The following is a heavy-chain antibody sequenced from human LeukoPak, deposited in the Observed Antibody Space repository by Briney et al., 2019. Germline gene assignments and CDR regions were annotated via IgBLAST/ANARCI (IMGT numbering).Heavy chain of an antibody. J-gene: IGHJ6*03. CDR2: IYTSGST. V-gene: IGHV4-4*07. CDR3: ARDLGWSDPYYYYYYMDV. Sequence: PSETLSLTCTVSGGSISSYYWSWIRQPAGKGLEWIGSIYTSGSTNYNPSLKSRVTMSVDTSKNQFSLKLSSVTAADTAVYYCARDLGWSDPYYYYYYMDVWGKGTTVTVSS. D-gene: IGHD6-19*01. CDR1: GGSISSYY.